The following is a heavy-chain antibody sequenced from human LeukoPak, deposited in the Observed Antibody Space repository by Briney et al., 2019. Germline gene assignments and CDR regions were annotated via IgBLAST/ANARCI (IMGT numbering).Heavy chain of an antibody. D-gene: IGHD1-26*01. Sequence: SQTLSLTCTVSGGSISSGDYYWSWIRQPPGKGLEWIGYIYYSGSTYYNPSLKSRVTISVDTSKNQFSLKLSSVTAADTAVYYCARDSKWGLYFDYWGQGTLVTVSS. CDR3: ARDSKWGLYFDY. J-gene: IGHJ4*02. CDR1: GGSISSGDYY. CDR2: IYYSGST. V-gene: IGHV4-30-4*08.